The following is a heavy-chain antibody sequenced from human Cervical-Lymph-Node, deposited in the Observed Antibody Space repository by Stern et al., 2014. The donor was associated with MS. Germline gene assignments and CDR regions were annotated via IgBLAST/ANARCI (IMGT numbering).Heavy chain of an antibody. Sequence: EVQLEESGGGLVQPGRSLRLSCAASGFTFDDYGMYLARPAPGEGLGWVSGISWSSGSTDYADSVKGRFTISRDNAKNTLYLQMSSLRTDDTAFYYCAKGYDSSGGYFDYWGQGTLVTVSS. D-gene: IGHD3-22*01. CDR3: AKGYDSSGGYFDY. J-gene: IGHJ4*02. V-gene: IGHV3-9*01. CDR2: ISWSSGST. CDR1: GFTFDDYG.